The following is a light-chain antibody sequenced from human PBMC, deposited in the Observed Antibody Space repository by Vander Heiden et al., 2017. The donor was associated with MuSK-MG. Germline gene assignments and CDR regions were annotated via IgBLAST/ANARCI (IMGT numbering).Light chain of an antibody. V-gene: IGLV2-14*01. Sequence: QPALTHPASVSGSPGPSITLPCTGSSRDIPNYNYVYWYQQHPGKAPELIIYDDNNRPSGVSRRFSGSKSDNAATLTISGLQAGDEADYYCNSCDGRVGVFGGGTKLTVL. J-gene: IGLJ3*02. CDR1: SRDIPNYNY. CDR2: DDN. CDR3: NSCDGRVGV.